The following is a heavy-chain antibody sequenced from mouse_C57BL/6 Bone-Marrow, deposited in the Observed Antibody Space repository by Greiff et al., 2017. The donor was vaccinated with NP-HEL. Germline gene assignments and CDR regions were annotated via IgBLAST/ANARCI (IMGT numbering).Heavy chain of an antibody. D-gene: IGHD1-1*01. CDR1: GYTFTGYW. CDR2: ILPGRGST. Sequence: QVQLQQSGAELMKPGASVKLSCKATGYTFTGYWIEWVKQRPGHGLEWIGEILPGRGSTNYNEKFKGKATFTADTSSNTAYMQLSSLTTEDSAIYYCASLTTVVARGWFAYWGQGTLVTVSA. V-gene: IGHV1-9*01. J-gene: IGHJ3*01. CDR3: ASLTTVVARGWFAY.